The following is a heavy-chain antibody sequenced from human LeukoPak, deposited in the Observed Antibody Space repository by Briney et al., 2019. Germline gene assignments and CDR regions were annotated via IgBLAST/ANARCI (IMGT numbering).Heavy chain of an antibody. CDR1: GGSISPYY. Sequence: SETLSLTCTVSGGSISPYYWSWIRQPPGKGLEWIGEINHSGSTNYNPSLKSRVTMSVDTSKNQFSLKLSSVTAADTAVYYCARSNYVWGSYRPRQSDAFDIWGQGTMVTVSS. V-gene: IGHV4-34*01. D-gene: IGHD3-16*02. CDR3: ARSNYVWGSYRPRQSDAFDI. J-gene: IGHJ3*02. CDR2: INHSGST.